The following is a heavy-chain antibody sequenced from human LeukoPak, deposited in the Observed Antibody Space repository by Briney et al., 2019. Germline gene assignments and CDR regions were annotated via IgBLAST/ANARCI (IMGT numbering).Heavy chain of an antibody. CDR2: KYYRFKWYN. Sequence: SQTLSLTCAISGDSVSSNSAAWNWIRQSPSRGLEWLGRKYYRFKWYNDYAVSVKSRITVNPDTSKNQFSLQLNSVTPEDTAVYYCARQVRDGYNYNAFMLQYYFDYWGQGTLVTVSS. V-gene: IGHV6-1*01. D-gene: IGHD5-24*01. CDR3: ARQVRDGYNYNAFMLQYYFDY. CDR1: GDSVSSNSAA. J-gene: IGHJ4*02.